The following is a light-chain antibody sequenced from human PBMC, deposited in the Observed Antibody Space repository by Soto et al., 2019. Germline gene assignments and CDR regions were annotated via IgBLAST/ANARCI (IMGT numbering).Light chain of an antibody. CDR1: QSISSF. V-gene: IGKV1-39*01. J-gene: IGKJ5*01. CDR2: GAS. CDR3: QRGYSTPIT. Sequence: DIQMTQSPSSLSASVGDRVTITCRASQSISSFLNWHQHKPGKAPKVLIYGASSLQSGVPSRFSGGGSGTDFALTISSLQREDFATYYCQRGYSTPITFGHGTRLDIK.